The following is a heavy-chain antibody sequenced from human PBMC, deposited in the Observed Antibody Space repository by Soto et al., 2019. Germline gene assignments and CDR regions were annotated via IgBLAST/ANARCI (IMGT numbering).Heavy chain of an antibody. D-gene: IGHD4-17*01. V-gene: IGHV4-34*01. CDR1: GGSFSGYY. Sequence: QVQLHQWGAGLLKPSETLSLTCAVHGGSFSGYYWSWIRQPPGKGLEWIGEINHSGSTNYIPSLKTRVTKSVDTSTNQFSLNLSSVTAADTAVYYCARGVDGDYWADYWGQGTLVTVSS. CDR2: INHSGST. CDR3: ARGVDGDYWADY. J-gene: IGHJ4*02.